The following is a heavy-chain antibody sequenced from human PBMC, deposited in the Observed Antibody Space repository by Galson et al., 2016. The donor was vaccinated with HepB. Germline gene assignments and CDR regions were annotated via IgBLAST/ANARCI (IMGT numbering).Heavy chain of an antibody. CDR2: ISRGSGTI. CDR3: ATSDSGGDTFVDV. D-gene: IGHD4-23*01. V-gene: IGHV3-48*02. CDR1: GFTFSSYG. Sequence: SLRLSCAASGFTFSSYGMNWIRQAPGKGLEWVSYISRGSGTIYYADSVRGRFTVTRANARNSLYLQMNSLRDEDTAVYYCATSDSGGDTFVDVWGQGTTVIVTS. J-gene: IGHJ6*02.